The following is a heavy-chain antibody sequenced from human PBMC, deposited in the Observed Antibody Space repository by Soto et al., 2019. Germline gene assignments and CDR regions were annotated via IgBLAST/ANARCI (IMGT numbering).Heavy chain of an antibody. CDR2: ISGSGGST. CDR3: AKMRQPYYYYYGMDV. V-gene: IGHV3-23*01. CDR1: GFTFSSYA. D-gene: IGHD6-13*01. J-gene: IGHJ6*02. Sequence: GGSLRLSCAASGFTFSSYAMSWVRQAPGKGLEWVSAISGSGGSTYYADSVKGRFTISRDNSKSTLYLQMNSLRAEDTAVYYCAKMRQPYYYYYGMDVWGQGTTVTVSS.